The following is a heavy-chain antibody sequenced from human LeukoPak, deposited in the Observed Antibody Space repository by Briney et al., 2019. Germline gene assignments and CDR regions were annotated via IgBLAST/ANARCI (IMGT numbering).Heavy chain of an antibody. D-gene: IGHD5-24*01. V-gene: IGHV3-21*01. CDR1: GFTFSSYS. Sequence: GGSLRLSCAASGFTFSSYSMNWVRQAPGKGLEWVSSISSSSSYIYYADSVKGRFTISRDNAKNSLYLQMNSLRAEDTAVYYCARMATNDAFDIWGQGTMVTVSS. CDR2: ISSSSSYI. J-gene: IGHJ3*02. CDR3: ARMATNDAFDI.